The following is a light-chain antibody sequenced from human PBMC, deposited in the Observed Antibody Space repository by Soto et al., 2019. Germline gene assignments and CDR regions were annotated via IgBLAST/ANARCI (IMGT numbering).Light chain of an antibody. J-gene: IGKJ1*01. CDR2: GAS. V-gene: IGKV3-15*01. Sequence: ETVMTQSPATLSVSPGERATLSCWASKSVSSNLAWYQQKPGQAPRLLIYGASTRATGIPARFSGSGSGTEFTLTITSLQSEDFAVYYCQQYSNWPPWTFGQGTKVDIK. CDR1: KSVSSN. CDR3: QQYSNWPPWT.